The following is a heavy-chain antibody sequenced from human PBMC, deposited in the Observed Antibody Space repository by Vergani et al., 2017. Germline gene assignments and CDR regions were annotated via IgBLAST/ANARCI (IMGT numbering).Heavy chain of an antibody. V-gene: IGHV4-38-2*01. CDR3: ARSQGDYWYFDR. Sequence: QVRLEESGPGLVKTSETLSLTCSVSGNSIGSGFYWAWIRQSPGEGLHWLTSIHNRGKTYHNPSLKSRVSVSLATSKNRFSLNLTSVTATDTAVYYCARSQGDYWYFDRWGPGSLVTVSS. CDR1: GNSIGSGFY. J-gene: IGHJ2*01. D-gene: IGHD2-21*01. CDR2: IHNRGKT.